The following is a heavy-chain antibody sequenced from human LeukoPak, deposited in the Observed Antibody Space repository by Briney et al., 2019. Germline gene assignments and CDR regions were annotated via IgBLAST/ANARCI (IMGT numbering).Heavy chain of an antibody. D-gene: IGHD3-3*01. CDR1: GFTFSGAW. CDR2: ISYDGSNK. J-gene: IGHJ6*03. V-gene: IGHV3-30*03. CDR3: ARDGAPNYDFWSGLTQYYYYYYMDV. Sequence: PGGSLRLSCTASGFTFSGAWMTWVRQAPGKGLEWVAVISYDGSNKYYADSVKGRFTISRDNSKNTLYLQMNSLRAEDTALYYCARDGAPNYDFWSGLTQYYYYYYMDVWGKGTTVTVSS.